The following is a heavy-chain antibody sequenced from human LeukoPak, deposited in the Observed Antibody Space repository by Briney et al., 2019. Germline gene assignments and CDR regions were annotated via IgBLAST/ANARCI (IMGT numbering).Heavy chain of an antibody. CDR3: ARLLRIGNWFDP. V-gene: IGHV1-18*01. CDR2: ISAYNGNT. Sequence: ASVKVSCKASGYTFTSYGISWVRQAPGQGLEWTGWISAYNGNTNYAQKLQGRVTMTTDTSTSTAYMELRSLRSDDTAVYYCARLLRIGNWFDPWGQGTLVTVSS. CDR1: GYTFTSYG. J-gene: IGHJ5*02. D-gene: IGHD2-15*01.